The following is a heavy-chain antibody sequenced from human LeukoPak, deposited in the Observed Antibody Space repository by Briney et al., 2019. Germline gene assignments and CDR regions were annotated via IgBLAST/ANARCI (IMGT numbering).Heavy chain of an antibody. CDR2: ISGSGGST. V-gene: IGHV3-23*01. D-gene: IGHD6-6*01. CDR3: AKELGAPRCDGYYYYGMDV. Sequence: GGSLRLSCAASGFTFSSYAMSWVRQAPGKGLEWVSAISGSGGSTYYADSVKGRFTISRDNSKNTLYLQMNSLRAEDTAVYYCAKELGAPRCDGYYYYGMDVWGKGTTVTVSS. J-gene: IGHJ6*04. CDR1: GFTFSSYA.